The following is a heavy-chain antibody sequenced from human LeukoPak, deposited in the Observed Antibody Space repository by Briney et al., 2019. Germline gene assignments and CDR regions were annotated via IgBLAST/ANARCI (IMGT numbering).Heavy chain of an antibody. CDR2: ISYDGITE. CDR1: GFAFSSSA. CDR3: AKGHSHTAMYS. D-gene: IGHD5-18*01. Sequence: PGGSLRLSCEASGFAFSSSAMHWVRQAPGKGLEWVSLISYDGITEDYSDSVKGRFTISRDNFKNTLFLQMHSLRDEDTAVYYCAKGHSHTAMYSWGQGTLVTLSS. J-gene: IGHJ5*02. V-gene: IGHV3-30*04.